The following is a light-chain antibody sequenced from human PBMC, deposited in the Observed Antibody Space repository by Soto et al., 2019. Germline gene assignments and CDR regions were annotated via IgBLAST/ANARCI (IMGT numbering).Light chain of an antibody. CDR3: QHYNSYSGT. J-gene: IGKJ2*01. Sequence: DIQMTQSPSTLSASVGDRVTITCRASQSISSWLAWYQQKPGKAPKLLIYDASSLASGVPSRFSGSGSGTEFTLTISSLPPDDFANYYYQHYNSYSGTFGQGTKLEIK. CDR1: QSISSW. V-gene: IGKV1-5*01. CDR2: DAS.